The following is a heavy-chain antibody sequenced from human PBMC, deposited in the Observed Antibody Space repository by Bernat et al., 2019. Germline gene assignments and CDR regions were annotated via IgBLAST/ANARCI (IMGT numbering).Heavy chain of an antibody. CDR2: ISYDGSNK. Sequence: QVQLVEFGGGVVQPGRSLRLSCAASGLTFSSYGMHWVRQAPGKGLEWVAVISYDGSNKYYADSVKGRFTISRDNSKNTLYLQMNSLRAEDTAVYYCAKPSSSWGNYYYYGMDVWGQGTTVTVSS. CDR3: AKPSSSWGNYYYYGMDV. J-gene: IGHJ6*02. V-gene: IGHV3-30*18. D-gene: IGHD6-13*01. CDR1: GLTFSSYG.